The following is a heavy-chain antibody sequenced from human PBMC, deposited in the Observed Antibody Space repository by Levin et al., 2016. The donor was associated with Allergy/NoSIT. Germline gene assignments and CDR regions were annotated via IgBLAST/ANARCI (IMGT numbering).Heavy chain of an antibody. V-gene: IGHV1-18*04. CDR1: GYTFTSYG. CDR2: ISAYNGNT. J-gene: IGHJ4*02. Sequence: ASVKVSCKASGYTFTSYGISWVRQAPGQGLEWMGWISAYNGNTNYAQKFQGRVTITADKSTSTAYMELSSLRSEDTAVYYCARESGADSSYDYWGQGTLVTVSS. CDR3: ARESGADSSYDY. D-gene: IGHD6-13*01.